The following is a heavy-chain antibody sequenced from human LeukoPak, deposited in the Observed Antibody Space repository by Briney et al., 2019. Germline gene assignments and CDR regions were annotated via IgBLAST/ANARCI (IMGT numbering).Heavy chain of an antibody. CDR3: ARTPPYRPNGACRYTDRNWFDT. D-gene: IGHD2-8*01. J-gene: IGHJ5*02. Sequence: ASLKVSCKASGGTFSNYAINWVRQAPGQGLEWMGGIIPMFDTENYAQKFQGRVTITTDESPSTVYMELTSLRSEDTAVYYCARTPPYRPNGACRYTDRNWFDTWGQGTLVTVSS. CDR2: IIPMFDTE. CDR1: GGTFSNYA. V-gene: IGHV1-69*05.